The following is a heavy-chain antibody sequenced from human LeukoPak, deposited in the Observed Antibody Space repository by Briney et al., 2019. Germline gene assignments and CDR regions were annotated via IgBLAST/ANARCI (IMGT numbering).Heavy chain of an antibody. D-gene: IGHD1-26*01. Sequence: GGSLRLSCAASGFTFSGHWMSWVRQAPAKGLEWVAHMNGDGSQIYYMDFVKGRFTISRDNAKNSLYLRMNGLRAEDTAVYYCVAWGNSGNSWGQGTMVIVSS. CDR1: GFTFSGHW. CDR3: VAWGNSGNS. V-gene: IGHV3-7*01. CDR2: MNGDGSQI. J-gene: IGHJ3*01.